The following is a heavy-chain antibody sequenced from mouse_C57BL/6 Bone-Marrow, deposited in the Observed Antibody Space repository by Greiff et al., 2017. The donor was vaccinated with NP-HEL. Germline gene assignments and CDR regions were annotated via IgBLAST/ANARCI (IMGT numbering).Heavy chain of an antibody. CDR1: GYTFTSYG. V-gene: IGHV1-81*01. Sequence: ESGAELARPGASVKLSCKASGYTFTSYGISWVKQRTGQGLEWIGEIYPRSGNTYYNEKFKGKATLTADKSSSTAYMELRSLTSEDSAVYFCARSRSWYFDVWGTGTTVTVSS. CDR2: IYPRSGNT. J-gene: IGHJ1*03. CDR3: ARSRSWYFDV.